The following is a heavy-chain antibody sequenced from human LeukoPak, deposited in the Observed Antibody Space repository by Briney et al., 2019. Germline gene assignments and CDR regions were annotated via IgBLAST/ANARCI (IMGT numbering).Heavy chain of an antibody. CDR1: GFTFSSYG. Sequence: GGSLRLSCAASGFTFSSYGMHWVRQAPGKGLEWVAVISYDGSNKYYADSVKGRFTISRDNSKNTLYLQMNSLRAEDTAVYYCAKDWGNYYDSSGYYTYYFDYWGQGTLVTVSS. D-gene: IGHD3-22*01. V-gene: IGHV3-30*18. CDR3: AKDWGNYYDSSGYYTYYFDY. CDR2: ISYDGSNK. J-gene: IGHJ4*02.